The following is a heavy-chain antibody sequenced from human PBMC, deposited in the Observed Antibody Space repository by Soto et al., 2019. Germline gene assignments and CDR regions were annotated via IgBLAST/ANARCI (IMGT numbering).Heavy chain of an antibody. CDR2: ASGYNNDI. J-gene: IGHJ4*02. V-gene: IGHV3-43*01. CDR1: GFNFDRFT. D-gene: IGHD2-21*02. CDR3: AKESDCGGVCFYFDS. Sequence: EVQLVESGGLVVPPGGSLRLSCAASGFNFDRFTIHWLRQTPERGLEWVSYASGYNNDIRYADSVRGRFIISRDTNKNSVYLEMNSLRSEDTAMYYCAKESDCGGVCFYFDSWGQGTRVIVSS.